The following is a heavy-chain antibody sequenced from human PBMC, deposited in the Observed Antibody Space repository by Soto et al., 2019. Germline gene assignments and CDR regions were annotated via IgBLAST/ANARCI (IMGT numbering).Heavy chain of an antibody. V-gene: IGHV1-69*13. CDR2: IIPIFGTA. CDR1: GGTFSSYA. D-gene: IGHD2-21*02. Sequence: GASVKVSCKASGGTFSSYAISWVRQAPVQGLEWMGGIIPIFGTANYAQKFQGRVTITADESTSTAYMELSSLRSEDTAVYYCAREAYCGGDCSPDAFDIWGQGTMVTVSS. J-gene: IGHJ3*02. CDR3: AREAYCGGDCSPDAFDI.